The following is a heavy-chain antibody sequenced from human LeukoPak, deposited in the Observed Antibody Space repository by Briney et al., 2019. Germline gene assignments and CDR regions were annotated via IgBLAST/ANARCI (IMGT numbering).Heavy chain of an antibody. CDR2: ISSSSGTII. D-gene: IGHD6-19*01. CDR1: GFTFSNSY. J-gene: IGHJ4*02. V-gene: IGHV3-11*04. CDR3: ARKNQPVAGIDY. Sequence: GGSLRLSCAASGFTFSNSYMSWIRQAPGKGLEWISYISSSSGTIIHYADSVKGRFTTSRDNAKNSLYLQMNSLRAEDTAVYYCARKNQPVAGIDYWGQGTLVTVSS.